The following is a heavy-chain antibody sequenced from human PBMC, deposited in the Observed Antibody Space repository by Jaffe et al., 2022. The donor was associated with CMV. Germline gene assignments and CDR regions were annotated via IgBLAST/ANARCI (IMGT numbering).Heavy chain of an antibody. CDR2: ISWDGTSI. CDR1: GFTFGDYG. V-gene: IGHV3-9*01. J-gene: IGHJ4*02. D-gene: IGHD2-8*01. CDR3: AQRNIHGYFEY. Sequence: EVQLVESGGGLVQPGRSLRLSCAASGFTFGDYGMHWVRQAPGKGLEWVSAISWDGTSIGYADSVKGRFTISRDNAKNSLYLQMNSLRAEDTALYYCAQRNIHGYFEYWGQGTLVTVSS.